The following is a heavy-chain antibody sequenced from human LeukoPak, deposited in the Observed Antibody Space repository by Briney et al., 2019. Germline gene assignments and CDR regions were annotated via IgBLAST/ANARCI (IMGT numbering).Heavy chain of an antibody. J-gene: IGHJ3*02. V-gene: IGHV1-46*01. CDR1: GYTFSSYY. Sequence: VASVKVSCKASGYTFSSYYMHCVRQAPGQGLEWMGIINPSGGGTSYAQKFQGRVTMTEDTSTSTVYMDLTGLISEDTAIYYCARRYYDTRGSAFDIWGQGTMVTVSS. CDR3: ARRYYDTRGSAFDI. CDR2: INPSGGGT. D-gene: IGHD3-22*01.